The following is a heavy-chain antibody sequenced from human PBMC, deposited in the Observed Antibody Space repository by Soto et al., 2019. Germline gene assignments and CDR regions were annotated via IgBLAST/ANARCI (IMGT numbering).Heavy chain of an antibody. Sequence: GGSLRLSCAASGFTFSSYWMHWVRQAPGKGLVRVSRINSDGSSTSYADSVKGRFTISRDNAKNTLYLQMNSLRAEDTAVYYCARDQPRYSGSFDYWGQGTLVTVSS. CDR1: GFTFSSYW. J-gene: IGHJ4*02. V-gene: IGHV3-74*01. CDR2: INSDGSST. CDR3: ARDQPRYSGSFDY. D-gene: IGHD1-26*01.